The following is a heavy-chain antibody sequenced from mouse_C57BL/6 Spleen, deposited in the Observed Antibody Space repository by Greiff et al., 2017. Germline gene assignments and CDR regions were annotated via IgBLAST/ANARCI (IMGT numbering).Heavy chain of an antibody. CDR3: ARRGDGYDGGRYFDV. V-gene: IGHV5-6*02. CDR1: GFTFSSYG. Sequence: EVKLVESGGDLVKPGGSLKLSCAASGFTFSSYGMSWVRQTPDKRLEWVATISSGGSYTYYPDSVKGRFTISRDNAKNTLYLQMSSLKSEDTAMYYCARRGDGYDGGRYFDVWGTGTTVTVSS. D-gene: IGHD2-2*01. CDR2: ISSGGSYT. J-gene: IGHJ1*03.